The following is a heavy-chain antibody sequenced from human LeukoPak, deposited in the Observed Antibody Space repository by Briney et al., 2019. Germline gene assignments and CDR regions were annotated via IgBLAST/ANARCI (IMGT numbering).Heavy chain of an antibody. CDR3: ARVLWQGYYGGNELVY. CDR2: ISADNGNT. J-gene: IGHJ4*02. CDR1: GYTLSNHA. D-gene: IGHD4-23*01. Sequence: ASVKVSCKGSGYTLSNHAFSWVRQAPGQGLEWMGWISADNGNTNHAQKFQGRVSLTTDTSTSTAYMELRSLRSDDTAVYYCARVLWQGYYGGNELVYWGQGTLVTVSS. V-gene: IGHV1-18*04.